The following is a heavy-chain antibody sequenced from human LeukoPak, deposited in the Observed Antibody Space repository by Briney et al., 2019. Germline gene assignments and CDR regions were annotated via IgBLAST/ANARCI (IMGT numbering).Heavy chain of an antibody. CDR1: GFTFSSYA. D-gene: IGHD3-10*01. CDR3: ARVVRGVQYYGMDV. V-gene: IGHV3-21*01. J-gene: IGHJ6*02. CDR2: ISSSSSYI. Sequence: KSGGSLRLSCAASGFTFSSYAMNWVRQAPGKGLEWVSSISSSSSYIYYADSVKGRFTISRDNAKNSLYLQMNSLRAEDTAVYYCARVVRGVQYYGMDVWGQGTTVTVSS.